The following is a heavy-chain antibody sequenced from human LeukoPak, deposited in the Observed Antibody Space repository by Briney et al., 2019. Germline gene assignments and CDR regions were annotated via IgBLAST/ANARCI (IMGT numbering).Heavy chain of an antibody. J-gene: IGHJ4*02. CDR3: ARQHCSGGDCYFFD. V-gene: IGHV3-33*01. CDR1: EFTFSTYG. CDR2: IWYDGNNK. D-gene: IGHD2-15*01. Sequence: GGSLRPSCTASEFTFSTYGMHWVRQAPGKGLEWVALIWYDGNNKYYADSVKGRFTISRDNSKNTLYLQLNSLRAEDTAVYYCARQHCSGGDCYFFDWGQGTLVTVSS.